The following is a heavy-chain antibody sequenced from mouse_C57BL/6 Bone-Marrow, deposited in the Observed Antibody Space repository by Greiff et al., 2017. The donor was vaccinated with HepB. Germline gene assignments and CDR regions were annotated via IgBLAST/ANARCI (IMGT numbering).Heavy chain of an antibody. D-gene: IGHD2-2*01. CDR2: ISGGGGNT. Sequence: EVQVVESGGGLVKPGGSLKLSCAASGFTFSSYTMSWVRQTPEKRLEWVATISGGGGNTYYPDSVKGRFTISRDNAKNTMYLQMSSLRSEDTALYYCAREGYDVYYFDYWGQGTTLTVSS. CDR3: AREGYDVYYFDY. J-gene: IGHJ2*01. V-gene: IGHV5-9*01. CDR1: GFTFSSYT.